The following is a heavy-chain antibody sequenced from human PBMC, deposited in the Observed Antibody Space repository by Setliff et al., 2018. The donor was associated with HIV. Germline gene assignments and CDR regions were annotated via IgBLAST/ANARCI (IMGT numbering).Heavy chain of an antibody. D-gene: IGHD4-4*01. CDR3: VKEYHTEVTDTRVANYFDY. CDR1: GGTFSSYA. J-gene: IGHJ4*02. CDR2: IIPIFGTA. Sequence: GASVKVSCKASGGTFSSYAISWVRQAPGQGLEWMGGIIPIFGTANYAQKFQGRVTITTDESTSTAYMELSSLRSEDMAIYYCVKEYHTEVTDTRVANYFDYWGQGTLVTVSS. V-gene: IGHV1-69*05.